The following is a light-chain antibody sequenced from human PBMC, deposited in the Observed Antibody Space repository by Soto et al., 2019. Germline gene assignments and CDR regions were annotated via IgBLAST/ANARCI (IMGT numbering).Light chain of an antibody. CDR3: QQRSDWPLT. Sequence: EIVLTQSPATLSLSPGERATLSCRASQSVSSYLAWYQQKPGQAPRPLIYGASNRATGIPARFSGSGSGTDFTLTISSLEPEDFAVYYCQQRSDWPLTFGGGTKVDIK. V-gene: IGKV3-11*01. J-gene: IGKJ4*01. CDR2: GAS. CDR1: QSVSSY.